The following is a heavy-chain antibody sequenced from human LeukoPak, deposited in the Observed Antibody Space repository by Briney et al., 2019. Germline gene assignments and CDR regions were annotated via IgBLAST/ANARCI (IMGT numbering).Heavy chain of an antibody. Sequence: GGSLRLSCAASGFVVSTNYMSWVRQAPGKGLEWVSYIGSGSSSIKYADSVKGRFTISRDNAKNSLYLQVNSLRVEDTAVYYCARDYSSTSGKHAFDIWGQGTMVTVSS. CDR2: IGSGSSSI. V-gene: IGHV3-11*06. J-gene: IGHJ3*02. D-gene: IGHD6-13*01. CDR1: GFVVSTNY. CDR3: ARDYSSTSGKHAFDI.